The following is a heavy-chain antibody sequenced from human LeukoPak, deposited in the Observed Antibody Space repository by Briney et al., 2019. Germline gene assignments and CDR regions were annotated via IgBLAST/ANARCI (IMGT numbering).Heavy chain of an antibody. CDR1: GFTFSSYA. CDR2: ISGSGGST. D-gene: IGHD5-12*01. Sequence: AGGSLRLSCAASGFTFSSYAMSWVRQAPGKGLEWVSVISGSGGSTYYADSVKGRFTISRDNSKNTLYLQMNSLRAEDTAVYYCAKDLWEGYVDIVEPDYWGQGTLVTVSS. CDR3: AKDLWEGYVDIVEPDY. V-gene: IGHV3-23*01. J-gene: IGHJ4*02.